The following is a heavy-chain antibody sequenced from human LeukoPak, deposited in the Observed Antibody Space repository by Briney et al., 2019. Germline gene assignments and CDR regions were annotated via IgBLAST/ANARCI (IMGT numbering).Heavy chain of an antibody. Sequence: GGSLRLSCAASGFTFSSYAMSWVRQAPGKGLKWVSAISGSGGSTYYADSVKGRFTISRDNSKNTLYLQMNSLRAEDTAVYYCAKDLFLRELLLSDYWGQGTLVTVSS. CDR3: AKDLFLRELLLSDY. CDR1: GFTFSSYA. V-gene: IGHV3-23*01. J-gene: IGHJ4*02. CDR2: ISGSGGST. D-gene: IGHD1-26*01.